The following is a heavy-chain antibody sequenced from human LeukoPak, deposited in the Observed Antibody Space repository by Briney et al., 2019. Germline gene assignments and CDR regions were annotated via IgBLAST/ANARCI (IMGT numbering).Heavy chain of an antibody. Sequence: GASVKVSCKASGYTFTSYGISWVRQAPGQGLEWMGWISAYNGNTNYAQKLQGRVTMTTDTSTSTAYMELSRLRSDDTAVYYCARDGPPRKLLWFGELLPPKALLRYYMDVWGKGTTVTVSS. D-gene: IGHD3-10*01. CDR1: GYTFTSYG. J-gene: IGHJ6*03. CDR2: ISAYNGNT. V-gene: IGHV1-18*01. CDR3: ARDGPPRKLLWFGELLPPKALLRYYMDV.